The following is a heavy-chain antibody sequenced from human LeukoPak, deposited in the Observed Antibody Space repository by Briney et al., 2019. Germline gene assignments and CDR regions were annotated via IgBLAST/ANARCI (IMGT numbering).Heavy chain of an antibody. Sequence: GGSLRLSCAASGFTFSRYRMNWVRQAPGKGLEWVSSISSSSSYIYYADSVKGRFTISRDNAKNSLYLQMNSLRVEDTAVYYCARGFFSSVWFDPWGQGTLVTVSS. CDR3: ARGFFSSVWFDP. CDR1: GFTFSRYR. D-gene: IGHD2/OR15-2a*01. V-gene: IGHV3-21*01. CDR2: ISSSSSYI. J-gene: IGHJ5*02.